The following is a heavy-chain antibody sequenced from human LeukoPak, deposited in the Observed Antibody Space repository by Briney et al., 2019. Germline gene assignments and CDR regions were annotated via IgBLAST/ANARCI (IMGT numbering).Heavy chain of an antibody. D-gene: IGHD5-12*01. CDR1: GFTVSSNY. CDR2: ISSSGGST. J-gene: IGHJ4*02. V-gene: IGHV3-23*01. CDR3: AKGIGYSGYEGFDY. Sequence: GGSLRLSCAASGFTVSSNYMSWVRQAPGKGLEWVSAISSSGGSTYYADSVKGRFTISRDNSKNTLYLQMNSLRAEDTAVYYCAKGIGYSGYEGFDYWGQGTLVTVSS.